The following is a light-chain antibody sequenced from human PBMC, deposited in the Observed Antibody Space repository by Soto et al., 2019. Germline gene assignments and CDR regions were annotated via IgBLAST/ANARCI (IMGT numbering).Light chain of an antibody. CDR1: SSDVGGYNY. Sequence: QAVVTQPRSVSGSPGQSVTISCTGTSSDVGGYNYVSWYQQHPGKAPKLMIYDVVKRPSGVPDRFSGSKSGNTASLTISGLQDEDEADYYCCSYAGSYTLVFGGGTKLTVL. J-gene: IGLJ3*02. V-gene: IGLV2-11*01. CDR3: CSYAGSYTLV. CDR2: DVV.